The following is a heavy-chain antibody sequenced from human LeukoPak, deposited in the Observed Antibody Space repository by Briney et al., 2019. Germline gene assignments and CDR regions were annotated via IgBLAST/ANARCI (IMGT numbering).Heavy chain of an antibody. J-gene: IGHJ4*02. V-gene: IGHV4-34*01. CDR1: GGSFSGYY. CDR2: INHSGST. D-gene: IGHD3-16*01. CDR3: ARVESQPLGGY. Sequence: SETLSLTCAVYGGSFSGYYWSWIRQPPGKGLEWIGEINHSGSTNYNPSLKSRVTISVDTSKNQFSLKLSSVTAADTAVYYCARVESQPLGGYWGQGTLVTVSS.